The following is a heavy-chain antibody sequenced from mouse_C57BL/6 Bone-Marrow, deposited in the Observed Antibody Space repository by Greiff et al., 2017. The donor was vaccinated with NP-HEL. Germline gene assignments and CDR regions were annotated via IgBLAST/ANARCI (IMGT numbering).Heavy chain of an antibody. CDR3: ARGGYDVLWYFDV. D-gene: IGHD2-2*01. Sequence: VQLQQSGAELVRPGASVKLSCKASGYTFTDYYINWVKQRPGQGLEWIARIYPGSGNTYYNEKFKGKATLTAEKPSSTAYMQLSSLTSEDSAVYFCARGGYDVLWYFDVWGTGTTVTVSS. V-gene: IGHV1-76*01. CDR1: GYTFTDYY. CDR2: IYPGSGNT. J-gene: IGHJ1*03.